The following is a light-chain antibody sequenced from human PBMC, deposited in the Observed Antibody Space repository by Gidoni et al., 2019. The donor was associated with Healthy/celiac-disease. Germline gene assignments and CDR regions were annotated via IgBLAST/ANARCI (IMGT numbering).Light chain of an antibody. CDR3: QQYNSYPFT. Sequence: DIQMTQSPSTLSASVGDRVTITCRASPSISIWLAWYQQKPGKAPKLLIYKASSLESGVPSRFSGSGSGTEFTLTISSLQPDDFATYYCQQYNSYPFTFGPGTKVEIK. J-gene: IGKJ3*01. CDR2: KAS. V-gene: IGKV1-5*03. CDR1: PSISIW.